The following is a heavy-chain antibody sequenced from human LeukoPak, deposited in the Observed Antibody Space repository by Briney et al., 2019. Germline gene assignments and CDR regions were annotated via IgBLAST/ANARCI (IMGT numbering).Heavy chain of an antibody. Sequence: GGSLRLSCAASGFTFSSYAMSWVRQAPGKGLEWVSAISGSGGSTYYADSVKGRFTISRDNSKNTLYLQMNSLRAEDTAVYYCAKPALAYCGGDCYWDYWGQGTLVTVSS. D-gene: IGHD2-21*01. CDR3: AKPALAYCGGDCYWDY. V-gene: IGHV3-23*01. CDR2: ISGSGGST. J-gene: IGHJ4*02. CDR1: GFTFSSYA.